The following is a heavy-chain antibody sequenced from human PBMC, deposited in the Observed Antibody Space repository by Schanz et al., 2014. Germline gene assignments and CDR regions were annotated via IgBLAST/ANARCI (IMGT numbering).Heavy chain of an antibody. V-gene: IGHV3-64*01. CDR3: ARDLISSGWYG. CDR1: GFIFSSYG. Sequence: EVQLVESGGGLVQPGGSLRLSCAASGFIFSSYGLHWARQAPGKGLESVSAINRDGDSTYYANSVKGRFTISRDNSKNTLYLQMGSLRVEDTAVYYCARDLISSGWYGWGQGTLVTVSS. CDR2: INRDGDST. J-gene: IGHJ4*02. D-gene: IGHD6-19*01.